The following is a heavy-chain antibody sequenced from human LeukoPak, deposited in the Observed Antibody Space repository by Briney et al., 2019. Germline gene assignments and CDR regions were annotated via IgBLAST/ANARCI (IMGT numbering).Heavy chain of an antibody. J-gene: IGHJ5*02. CDR1: GFSLSTSGVG. CDR3: AHRRPYCSSTSCYIQYNWFDP. CDR2: IYWSDDK. D-gene: IGHD2-2*02. Sequence: RVSGPTLVNPTQTLTLTCTFSGFSLSTSGVGVGWIRQPPGKALEWLALIYWSDDKRYSPSLKSRLTITKDTSKNQVVLTMTNMDPVDTATYYCAHRRPYCSSTSCYIQYNWFDPWGQGTLVTVSS. V-gene: IGHV2-5*01.